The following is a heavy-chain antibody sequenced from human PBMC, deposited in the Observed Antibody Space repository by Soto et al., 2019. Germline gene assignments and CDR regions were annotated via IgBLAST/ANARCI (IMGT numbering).Heavy chain of an antibody. Sequence: PGGSLRLSCAASGFTFSNAWMSWVRQAPGKGLEWTGRIKTNSDGGTVDYASPVKGRFTISRDDSKSMLYLDLNSLKTEDTGVYFCATVYCATTSCYAPFDYWGKGTLVTVSS. V-gene: IGHV3-15*01. CDR3: ATVYCATTSCYAPFDY. CDR1: GFTFSNAW. D-gene: IGHD2-2*01. CDR2: IKTNSDGGTV. J-gene: IGHJ4*02.